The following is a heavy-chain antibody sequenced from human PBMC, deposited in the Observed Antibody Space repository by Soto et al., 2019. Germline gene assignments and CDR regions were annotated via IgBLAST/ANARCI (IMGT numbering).Heavy chain of an antibody. CDR1: GFTFNNYA. D-gene: IGHD3-10*01. J-gene: IGHJ4*02. CDR3: AKVQHHLLPFFDH. Sequence: GGSLRLSCAASGFTFNNYAMSWVRQAPGRRLEWVSDISGSGASTYYTESVKGRFTISRDNSKNTLYLQMNSLTVDDTAVYYCAKVQHHLLPFFDHWGQGTQVTVSS. V-gene: IGHV3-23*01. CDR2: ISGSGAST.